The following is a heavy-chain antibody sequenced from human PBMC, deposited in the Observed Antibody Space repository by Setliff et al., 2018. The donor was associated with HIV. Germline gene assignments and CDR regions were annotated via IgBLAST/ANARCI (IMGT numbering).Heavy chain of an antibody. CDR3: ARAHIGIAARWSGWFDP. Sequence: SETLSLTCTVSGGSISSYYWSWIRQPPGKGLEWIGYIYYSGSTNYNPSLKSRVTISVDTSKNQFSLKLSSVTAADTAVYYCARAHIGIAARWSGWFDPWGQGTLVTVSS. J-gene: IGHJ5*02. CDR1: GGSISSYY. V-gene: IGHV4-59*01. D-gene: IGHD6-6*01. CDR2: IYYSGST.